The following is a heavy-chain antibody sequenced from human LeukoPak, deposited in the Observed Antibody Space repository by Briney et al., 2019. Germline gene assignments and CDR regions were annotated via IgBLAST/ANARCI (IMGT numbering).Heavy chain of an antibody. J-gene: IGHJ4*02. CDR2: ICYSGST. D-gene: IGHD2-15*01. CDR1: GGSISSSSYY. CDR3: ARQLVVVAATAAPLTYYFDY. Sequence: PSETLSLTCTVSGGSISSSSYYWGWIRQPPGKGLEWIGSICYSGSTYYNPSLKSRVTISVDTSKNQFSLKLSSVTAADTAVYYCARQLVVVAATAAPLTYYFDYWGQGTLVTVSS. V-gene: IGHV4-39*01.